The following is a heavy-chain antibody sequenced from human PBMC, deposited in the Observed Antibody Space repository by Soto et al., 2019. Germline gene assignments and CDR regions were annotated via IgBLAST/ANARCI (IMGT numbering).Heavy chain of an antibody. CDR1: GFTFSDYY. Sequence: QVQLVESGGGLVKPGGSLRLSCAASGFTFSDYYMSWIRQAPGKGLEWVSYISSSSSYTNYADSVKGRFTISRDNAKNSLYLQMNSLRADDTAVYYCGLVAAAGTLSPWRRGYFDLWGRGTLVTVSS. D-gene: IGHD6-13*01. V-gene: IGHV3-11*06. J-gene: IGHJ2*01. CDR2: ISSSSSYT. CDR3: GLVAAAGTLSPWRRGYFDL.